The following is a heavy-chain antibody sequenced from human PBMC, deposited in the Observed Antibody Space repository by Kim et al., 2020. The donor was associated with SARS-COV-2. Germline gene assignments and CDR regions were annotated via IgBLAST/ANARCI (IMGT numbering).Heavy chain of an antibody. D-gene: IGHD4-17*01. CDR2: NK. CDR3: TTVTTIYFDY. J-gene: IGHJ4*02. V-gene: IGHV3-30*01. Sequence: NKYYADSVKGRFTISRDNSKNTLYLQMNSLRAEDTAVYYCTTVTTIYFDYWGQGTLVTVSS.